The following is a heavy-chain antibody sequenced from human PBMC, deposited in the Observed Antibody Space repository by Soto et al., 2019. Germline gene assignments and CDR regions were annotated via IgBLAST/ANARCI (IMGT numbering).Heavy chain of an antibody. Sequence: EVQLLESGGGLVQPGGSLRLSCEASGFTFSSYAMRWVRQAPGKGLEWVAAISGSGGSTYYADSLKGRFTISRDNSKNTQYLQMNSLRAEDTAVYYCARRGSGSYYDYWGQGTLVTVSS. V-gene: IGHV3-23*01. D-gene: IGHD1-26*01. J-gene: IGHJ4*02. CDR2: ISGSGGST. CDR1: GFTFSSYA. CDR3: ARRGSGSYYDY.